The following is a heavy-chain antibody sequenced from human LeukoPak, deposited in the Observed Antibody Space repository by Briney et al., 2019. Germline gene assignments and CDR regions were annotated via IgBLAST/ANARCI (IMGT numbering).Heavy chain of an antibody. Sequence: SETLSLTCTVSGGSISSYYWGWIRQPPGKGLEWIGYIYTSGSTNYNPSLKSRVTISVDTSKNQFSLKLSSVTAADTAVYYCARSKPGGPTSYFDYWGQGTLVTVSS. CDR2: IYTSGST. CDR1: GGSISSYY. J-gene: IGHJ4*02. V-gene: IGHV4-4*09. D-gene: IGHD1-14*01. CDR3: ARSKPGGPTSYFDY.